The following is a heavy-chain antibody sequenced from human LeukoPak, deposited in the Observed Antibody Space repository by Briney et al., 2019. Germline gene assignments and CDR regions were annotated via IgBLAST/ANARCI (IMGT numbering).Heavy chain of an antibody. Sequence: GSVKVSCKASGYTFTSYGISWVRQAPGQGLEWMGWISAYNGNTNYAQKLQGRVTMTTDTSTSTAYMELRSLRSDDTAVYYCAREGSLAAAGTSYYYYYGMDVWGQGTTVTVSS. CDR2: ISAYNGNT. V-gene: IGHV1-18*01. CDR3: AREGSLAAAGTSYYYYYGMDV. CDR1: GYTFTSYG. J-gene: IGHJ6*02. D-gene: IGHD6-13*01.